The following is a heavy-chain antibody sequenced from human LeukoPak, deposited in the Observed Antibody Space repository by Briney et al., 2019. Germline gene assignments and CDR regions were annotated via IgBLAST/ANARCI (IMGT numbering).Heavy chain of an antibody. D-gene: IGHD2-15*01. Sequence: TSETLSLTCTVSGGSISSSRYYSGWIRHPPGKGLGWIGRIYYRGCTYYKPSVMRRVTISVDTPKNQVSLKLSSVAAADTAVYYCARHGVVVVAGLLPNDAFYIWGQETMVTVSS. J-gene: IGHJ3*02. CDR2: IYYRGCT. CDR3: ARHGVVVVAGLLPNDAFYI. V-gene: IGHV4-39*01. CDR1: GGSISSSRYY.